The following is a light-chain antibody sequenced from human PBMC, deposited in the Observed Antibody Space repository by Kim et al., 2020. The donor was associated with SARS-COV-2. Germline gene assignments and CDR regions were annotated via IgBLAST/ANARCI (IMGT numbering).Light chain of an antibody. CDR1: QSVSSSY. J-gene: IGKJ1*01. CDR2: GAS. V-gene: IGKV3-20*01. Sequence: EIVLTQSPGTLSLSPGERATLSCRASQSVSSSYLAWYQQKPGQAPRLLIYGASSRATGIPDRFSGSGSGTDFTIIISRLEPEDFAVYYCQQYGSSPRTFGQGTKVDIK. CDR3: QQYGSSPRT.